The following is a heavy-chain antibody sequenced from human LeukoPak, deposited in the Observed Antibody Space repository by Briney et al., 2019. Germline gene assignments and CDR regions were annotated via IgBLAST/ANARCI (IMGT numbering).Heavy chain of an antibody. D-gene: IGHD3-22*01. V-gene: IGHV4-38-2*01. CDR2: IYHSGST. CDR3: ARQTDDSSGYYGTDY. CDR1: GYSISSGYY. Sequence: SETLSLTCAVSGYSISSGYYWGWIRQPPGKGLEWIGSIYHSGSTYYNPSRKSRVTISVDTSKNQFSLKLSSVTAADTAVYYCARQTDDSSGYYGTDYWGQGTLVTVSS. J-gene: IGHJ4*02.